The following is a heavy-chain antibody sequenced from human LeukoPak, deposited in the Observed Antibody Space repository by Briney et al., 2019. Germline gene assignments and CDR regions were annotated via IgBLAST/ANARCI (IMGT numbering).Heavy chain of an antibody. CDR3: AKRGEDPVDLDY. CDR2: ITGSGDRT. D-gene: IGHD3-16*01. J-gene: IGHJ4*02. Sequence: GGSLRLSCAASGFTFRTFAMTWVRQAPGKGLEWVSAITGSGDRTYYTDSVRGRFTVSRDNSKNTLYLQMNGLRAEDTAVYYCAKRGEDPVDLDYWGQGTLVTVSS. CDR1: GFTFRTFA. V-gene: IGHV3-23*01.